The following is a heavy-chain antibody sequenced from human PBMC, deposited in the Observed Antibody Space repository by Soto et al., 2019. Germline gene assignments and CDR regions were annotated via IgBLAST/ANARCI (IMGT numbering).Heavy chain of an antibody. CDR3: ARALAAAGTRNQYYFDY. J-gene: IGHJ4*02. V-gene: IGHV4-30-4*01. Sequence: KPSETLSLTCTVSGGSISSGDCYWSWIRQPPGKGLEWIGYIYYSGSTYYNPSLKSRVTISVDTSKNQFSLKLSSVTAADTAVYYCARALAAAGTRNQYYFDYWGQGTLVTVSS. CDR1: GGSISSGDCY. CDR2: IYYSGST. D-gene: IGHD6-13*01.